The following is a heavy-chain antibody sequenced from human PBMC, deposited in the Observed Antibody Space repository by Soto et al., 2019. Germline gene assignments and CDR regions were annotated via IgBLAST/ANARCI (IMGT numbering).Heavy chain of an antibody. CDR1: GFAFSAYY. CDR2: ISESGTTI. Sequence: QVHLVESGGGLVKPGGSLRLSCAASGFAFSAYYMSWIRQAPGKGLEWLSYISESGTTIYYAGSVKGRFTISRDNAKNSLYLQMNSLRAEDTAVYYCTRSDYDTSGYTDYWGQGTLVTVSS. CDR3: TRSDYDTSGYTDY. V-gene: IGHV3-11*01. J-gene: IGHJ4*02. D-gene: IGHD3-22*01.